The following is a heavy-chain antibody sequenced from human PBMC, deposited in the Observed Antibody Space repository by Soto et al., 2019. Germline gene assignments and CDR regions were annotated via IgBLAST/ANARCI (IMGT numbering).Heavy chain of an antibody. CDR1: GGSISSGDYS. J-gene: IGHJ4*02. D-gene: IGHD3-10*01. V-gene: IGHV4-30-2*01. CDR2: VFRSGST. Sequence: SETLSLTCTVSGGSISSGDYSWSWIRQPPGKGLEWIGYVFRSGSTYYSPSLKSLVTISVDGSKNQFSLKLTSVTAADTGVYYCARGSYGAGSDYWGQGTLVTVSS. CDR3: ARGSYGAGSDY.